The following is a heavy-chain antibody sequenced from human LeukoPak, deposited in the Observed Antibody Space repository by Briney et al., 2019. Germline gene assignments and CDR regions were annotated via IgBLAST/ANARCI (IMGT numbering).Heavy chain of an antibody. Sequence: SETLSLTCTVSGGSISSYYWSWIRQPPGKGLEWIGYIYYSGSTNYNPSLKSRVTISVDTSKNQFSLKLSSVTAADTAVYYCARIYCSGGTCYSGVGWFDPWGQGTLVTVSS. CDR3: ARIYCSGGTCYSGVGWFDP. V-gene: IGHV4-59*08. CDR2: IYYSGST. CDR1: GGSISSYY. J-gene: IGHJ5*02. D-gene: IGHD2-15*01.